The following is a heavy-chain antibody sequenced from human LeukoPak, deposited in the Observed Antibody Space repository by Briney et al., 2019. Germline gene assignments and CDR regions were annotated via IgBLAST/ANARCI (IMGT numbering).Heavy chain of an antibody. D-gene: IGHD2-15*01. CDR1: GYSISSGYY. CDR2: IYHSGST. Sequence: SETLSLTCIVSGYSISSGYYWGWIRQPPGKGLEWIGYIYHSGSTYYNPSLKSRVTISVDTSKNQFSLKLSSVTAADTAVYYCARDLGYCSGGSCYYYYYGMDVWGQGTTVTVSS. V-gene: IGHV4-38-2*02. CDR3: ARDLGYCSGGSCYYYYYGMDV. J-gene: IGHJ6*02.